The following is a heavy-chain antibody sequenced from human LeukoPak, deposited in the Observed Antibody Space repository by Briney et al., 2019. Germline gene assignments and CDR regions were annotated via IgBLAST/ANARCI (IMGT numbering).Heavy chain of an antibody. CDR2: ISPTSAYI. CDR1: GFTFDDYA. D-gene: IGHD3-22*01. V-gene: IGHV3-21*01. J-gene: IGHJ3*01. Sequence: GGSLRLSCAASGFTFDDYAMNWVRQAPGKGLDWVSSISPTSAYIYYQDSVKGRFTISRDDAKNSLYLEMDSLRAEDTAVYYCARTIYYYESTSYFSDAFDVWGQGTMVTVSS. CDR3: ARTIYYYESTSYFSDAFDV.